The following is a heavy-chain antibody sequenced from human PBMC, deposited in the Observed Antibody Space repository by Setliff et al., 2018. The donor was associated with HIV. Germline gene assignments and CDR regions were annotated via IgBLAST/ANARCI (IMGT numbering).Heavy chain of an antibody. CDR1: GGSISSYS. Sequence: KTSETLSLTCSVSGGSISSYSWSWVRQVPGKGLEWIGNIYYGGSANYKPSLKSRVTISTDWHRNQFSLELRSVTTADTAVYYCARDFTYDNSGSLTGYGMDVWGQGTAVTVSS. D-gene: IGHD3-22*01. CDR3: ARDFTYDNSGSLTGYGMDV. CDR2: IYYGGSA. V-gene: IGHV4-59*13. J-gene: IGHJ6*02.